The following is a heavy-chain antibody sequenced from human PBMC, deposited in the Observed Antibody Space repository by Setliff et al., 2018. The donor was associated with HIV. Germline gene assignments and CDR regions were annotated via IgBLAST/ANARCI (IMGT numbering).Heavy chain of an antibody. J-gene: IGHJ3*02. D-gene: IGHD7-27*01. V-gene: IGHV3-66*02. CDR1: GIIVSSNY. CDR2: IYSGGST. Sequence: GSLRLSCAASGIIVSSNYMSWVRQAPGKGLKWVSVIYSGGSTYYADSVKGRFTISRDNLKNTVYLQMNSLRAEDTAVYYCARVPLTEGLDAFDIWGQGTMVTVSS. CDR3: ARVPLTEGLDAFDI.